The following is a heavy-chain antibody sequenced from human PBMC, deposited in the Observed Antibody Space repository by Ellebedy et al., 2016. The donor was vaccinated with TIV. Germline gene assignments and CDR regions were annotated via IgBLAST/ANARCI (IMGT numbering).Heavy chain of an antibody. CDR3: ARQPEAALYYMDV. CDR2: IYYSGST. J-gene: IGHJ6*03. V-gene: IGHV4-39*01. CDR1: GDSISSSTYF. D-gene: IGHD6-13*01. Sequence: SETLSLTCTVSGDSISSSTYFWGWIRQSPGRGLEWIASIYYSGSTFYNPSLKSRVTISVDTSKNQFSLKLSSVTAADTAVYYCARQPEAALYYMDVWGKGTTVTVSS.